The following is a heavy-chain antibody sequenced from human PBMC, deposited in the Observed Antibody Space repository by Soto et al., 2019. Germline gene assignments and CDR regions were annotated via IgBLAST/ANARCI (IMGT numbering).Heavy chain of an antibody. CDR3: ARGHYYALGTYFPANYMDV. Sequence: PGWSLRLSCSASGFPFSHYWMTWVRKAPGKGLEWVANIKQDGSEKYYVDSMKGRFTISRDNAKNSLYLQLNSLRAEDTAVYYCARGHYYALGTYFPANYMDVWGKGTTVTVSS. J-gene: IGHJ6*03. D-gene: IGHD3-10*01. V-gene: IGHV3-7*01. CDR2: IKQDGSEK. CDR1: GFPFSHYW.